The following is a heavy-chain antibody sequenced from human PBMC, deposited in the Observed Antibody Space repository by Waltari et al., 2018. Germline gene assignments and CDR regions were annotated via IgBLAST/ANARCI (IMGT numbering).Heavy chain of an antibody. CDR3: ARGLATVH. CDR2: ISYDGSNK. J-gene: IGHJ4*02. V-gene: IGHV3-30-3*01. Sequence: QVQLVESGGGVVQPGRSLRLSCAASGFTFSSHAMHWVRQAPGKGLEWVAVISYDGSNKYYADSVKGRFTISRDNSKNTLYLQMNSLRAEDTAVYYCARGLATVHWGQGTLVTVSS. D-gene: IGHD3-9*01. CDR1: GFTFSSHA.